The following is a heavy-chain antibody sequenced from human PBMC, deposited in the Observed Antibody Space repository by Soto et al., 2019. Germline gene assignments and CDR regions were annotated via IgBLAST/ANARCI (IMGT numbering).Heavy chain of an antibody. Sequence: PGGSLRLSCAASGFTFTRYSMNWVRQAPGKGLEWVSSISSTTNYIYYGDSMKGRFTISRDNAKNTLYLEMNSLRAEDTAVYYCARESEDLTSNFDYWGQGTLVTVSS. V-gene: IGHV3-21*06. CDR1: GFTFTRYS. J-gene: IGHJ4*02. CDR3: ARESEDLTSNFDY. CDR2: ISSTTNYI.